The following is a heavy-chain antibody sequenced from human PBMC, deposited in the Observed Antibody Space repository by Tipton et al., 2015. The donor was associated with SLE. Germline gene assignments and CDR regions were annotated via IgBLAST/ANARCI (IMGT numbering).Heavy chain of an antibody. CDR2: IYSGGST. Sequence: SLRLSCAASGFTVSSSYMSWVRLAPGKGLEWVSVIYSGGSTYYAESVKGRFIISRDNSKNTVYLQMNSLRAEDTAVYYCARGNSGYEYDAFDIWGQGTMVTVS. CDR1: GFTVSSSY. CDR3: ARGNSGYEYDAFDI. J-gene: IGHJ3*02. D-gene: IGHD5-12*01. V-gene: IGHV3-53*01.